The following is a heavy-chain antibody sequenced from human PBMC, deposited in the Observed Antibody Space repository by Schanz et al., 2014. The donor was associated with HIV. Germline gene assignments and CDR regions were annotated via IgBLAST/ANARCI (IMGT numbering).Heavy chain of an antibody. CDR3: AKIRGTRGAYDGMDV. CDR2: IGGSRGGT. D-gene: IGHD3-10*01. CDR1: GFTFDSYG. V-gene: IGHV3-23*04. Sequence: VQLVESGGGVVQPGRSLRLSCAASGFTFDSYGMHWVRQAPGKGLEWVSGIGGSRGGTYYADSVKGRFTISRDNSKNTMFLQMNSLRVEDTAIYYCAKIRGTRGAYDGMDVWGQGTTVTVSS. J-gene: IGHJ6*02.